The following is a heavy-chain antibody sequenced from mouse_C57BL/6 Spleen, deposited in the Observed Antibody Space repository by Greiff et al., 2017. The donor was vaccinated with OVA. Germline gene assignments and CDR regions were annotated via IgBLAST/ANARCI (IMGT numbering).Heavy chain of an antibody. D-gene: IGHD4-1*01. Sequence: DVKLQESGPGLVKPSQSLSLTCSVTGYSITSGYYWNWIRQFPGNKLEWMGYISYDGSNNYNPSLKNRISITRDTSKNQFFLKLNSVTTEDTATYYCARIWDRYYFDYWGQGTTLTVSS. CDR1: GYSITSGYY. J-gene: IGHJ2*01. CDR2: ISYDGSN. CDR3: ARIWDRYYFDY. V-gene: IGHV3-6*01.